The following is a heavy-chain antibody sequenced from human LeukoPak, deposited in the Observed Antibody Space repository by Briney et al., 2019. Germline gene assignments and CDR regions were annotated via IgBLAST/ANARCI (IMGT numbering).Heavy chain of an antibody. Sequence: NPSETLSLTCTVSGGSITNFYGGWVRQAPGKGLELVGYIYYSGTTNYTPSPKSPASISVHTSKKQFSLKLSSVTAADTAVYYCARSPGGGFDIWGQGTMVTVSS. CDR2: IYYSGTT. D-gene: IGHD2-15*01. V-gene: IGHV4-59*01. CDR1: GGSITNFY. CDR3: ARSPGGGFDI. J-gene: IGHJ3*02.